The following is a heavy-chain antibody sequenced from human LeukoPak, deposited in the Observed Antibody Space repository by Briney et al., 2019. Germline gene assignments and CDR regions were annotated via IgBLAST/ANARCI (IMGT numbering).Heavy chain of an antibody. CDR1: GGSISSYY. D-gene: IGHD5-24*01. J-gene: IGHJ4*02. CDR2: IYYSGST. CDR3: ARDGNGYNPFDF. Sequence: SETLSLTCTVSGGSISSYYWSWIRQPPGKGLEWIGCIYYSGSTNYNPSLKSRVTISVETSKNQFSLKLSSVTAADTAVYYCARDGNGYNPFDFWGQGTLVTVSS. V-gene: IGHV4-59*01.